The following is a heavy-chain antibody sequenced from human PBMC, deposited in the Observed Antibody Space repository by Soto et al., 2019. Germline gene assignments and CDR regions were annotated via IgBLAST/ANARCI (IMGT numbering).Heavy chain of an antibody. CDR1: GGSFSGYY. V-gene: IGHV4-34*01. CDR3: ARGVTAMVTGGYYFDY. J-gene: IGHJ4*02. CDR2: INHSGST. D-gene: IGHD5-18*01. Sequence: SETLSLTCAVYGGSFSGYYWSWIRQPPGKGLEWIGEINHSGSTNYNPSLKSRVTISVDTSKNQFSLKLSSVTAADAAVYYCARGVTAMVTGGYYFDYWGQGTQVTVSS.